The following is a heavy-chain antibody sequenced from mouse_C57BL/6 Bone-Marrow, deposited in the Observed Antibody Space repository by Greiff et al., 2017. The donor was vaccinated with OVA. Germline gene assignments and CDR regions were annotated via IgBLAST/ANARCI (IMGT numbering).Heavy chain of an antibody. CDR2: IDPSDSYT. J-gene: IGHJ3*01. CDR1: GYTFTSYW. V-gene: IGHV1-50*01. CDR3: ASNYEAY. Sequence: QVQLKQPGAELVKPGASVKLSCKASGYTFTSYWMQWVKQRPGQGLEWIGEIDPSDSYTNYNQKFKGKATLTVDTSSSTAYMQLSSLTSEDSAVYYCASNYEAYWGKGTLVTVSA. D-gene: IGHD2-1*01.